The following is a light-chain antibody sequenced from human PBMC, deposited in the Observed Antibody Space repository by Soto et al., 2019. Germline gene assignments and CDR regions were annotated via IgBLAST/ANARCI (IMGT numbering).Light chain of an antibody. CDR1: QTVSNY. V-gene: IGKV3-11*01. CDR2: DAS. CDR3: QQRSNLLT. J-gene: IGKJ4*01. Sequence: EIVLTQSPATLSLSPGERATLSCRASQTVSNYVAWYQQKPGQAPRLIFYDASKRATGIPARFSGSGSGTDFTLTIGSLEPEDFAVYYCQQRSNLLTFGGGTKVEIK.